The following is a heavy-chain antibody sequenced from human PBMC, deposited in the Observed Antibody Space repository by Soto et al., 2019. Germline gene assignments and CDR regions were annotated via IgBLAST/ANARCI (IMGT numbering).Heavy chain of an antibody. CDR1: GFVFSSYG. D-gene: IGHD5-12*01. CDR2: IWYDGSNK. J-gene: IGHJ4*02. CDR3: ASHVDADY. Sequence: QVQLVESGGGVVQPGRSLRLSCAASGFVFSSYGMHWVRQAPGKGLEWVAVIWYDGSNKYYADSVKGRFTISRDNSKNTRYLQMNSLRAGDTAVDHCASHVDADYWGQGTLVTVSS. V-gene: IGHV3-33*01.